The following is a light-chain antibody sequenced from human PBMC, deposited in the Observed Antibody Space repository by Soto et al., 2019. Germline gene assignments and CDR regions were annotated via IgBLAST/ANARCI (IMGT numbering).Light chain of an antibody. CDR2: DAS. Sequence: DIQMTQSPSSLSASGGDRVTITCQASQDISNNLNWYQQKPGKAPTLLIYDASNLETGVPSRFSGSGSGTDFTFTISSMQPEDIATYYWQQYDNLPITFGQGTRLEIK. J-gene: IGKJ5*01. CDR1: QDISNN. V-gene: IGKV1-33*01. CDR3: QQYDNLPIT.